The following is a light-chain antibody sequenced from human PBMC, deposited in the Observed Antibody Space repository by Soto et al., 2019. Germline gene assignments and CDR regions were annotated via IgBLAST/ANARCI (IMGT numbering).Light chain of an antibody. V-gene: IGLV1-40*01. J-gene: IGLJ3*02. Sequence: QSVLTQPPSVSGAPGQRVTISCTGNNSNIGAGYDVHWYQQLPGTAPKLIIYDDDNRPSGVPDRFSGSKSGTSASLAITGLQAEDEADYHCHSYDSSLSGVVFGGGTKLTVL. CDR2: DDD. CDR3: HSYDSSLSGVV. CDR1: NSNIGAGYD.